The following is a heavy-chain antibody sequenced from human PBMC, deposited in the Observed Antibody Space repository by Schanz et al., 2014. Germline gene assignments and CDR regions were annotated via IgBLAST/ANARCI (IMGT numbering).Heavy chain of an antibody. J-gene: IGHJ5*02. CDR3: ARGHHPHGITVAARGFDP. CDR2: VYTSGST. CDR1: GGSISSGSYY. D-gene: IGHD6-19*01. Sequence: QVQLQESGPGLVKPSQTLSLTCSVSGGSISSGSYYWNWIRQPAGKGLEWIGRVYTSGSTNYNPSLKSRVPITVDKPKKQSSLKVTSMTAADTAVYYCARGHHPHGITVAARGFDPWGQGTLVTVSS. V-gene: IGHV4-61*02.